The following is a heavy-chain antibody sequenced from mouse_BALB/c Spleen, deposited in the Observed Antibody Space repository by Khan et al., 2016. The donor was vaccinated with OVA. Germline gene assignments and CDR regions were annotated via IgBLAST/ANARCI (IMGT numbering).Heavy chain of an antibody. D-gene: IGHD1-1*01. CDR1: GDSITSGF. J-gene: IGHJ4*01. Sequence: EVQLVETGPSLVKPSQTLSLTCSVTGDSITSGFWNWIRKFPGNKFEYLGYITYSGNTYYNPSLKSRISITRDTSKSQSYLQLNSVTTEDTATYYCARSYGSWAMDYWGQGTSVTVSS. V-gene: IGHV3-8*02. CDR3: ARSYGSWAMDY. CDR2: ITYSGNT.